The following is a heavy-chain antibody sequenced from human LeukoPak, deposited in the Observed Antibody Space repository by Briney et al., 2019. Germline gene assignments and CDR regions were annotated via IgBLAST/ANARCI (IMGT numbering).Heavy chain of an antibody. Sequence: GGSLRLSCAASAFTFSDYYMSWIRQAPGKGLECVSYISSSGSTIYYSDSVKGRFTISRDNAKNSLYLQMNSLRAEDTAVYYCARGRLRVHGGNSGVFGRAVAFDIWGQGTMVTVSS. D-gene: IGHD4-23*01. CDR2: ISSSGSTI. CDR3: ARGRLRVHGGNSGVFGRAVAFDI. V-gene: IGHV3-11*04. CDR1: AFTFSDYY. J-gene: IGHJ3*02.